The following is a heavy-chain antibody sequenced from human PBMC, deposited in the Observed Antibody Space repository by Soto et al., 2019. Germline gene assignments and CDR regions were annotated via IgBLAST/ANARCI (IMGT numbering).Heavy chain of an antibody. J-gene: IGHJ4*02. CDR3: AKASVRLLYIRNTLDS. Sequence: PGGSLRLSCSASGFIFSDFAMYWVRQAPGKGLEHISTISFNGGTTFYADTVKGRFIISRDNSKNIVYLQMSSLRPEDTARYYCAKASVRLLYIRNTLDSWGQGTLVTVSS. CDR2: ISFNGGTT. V-gene: IGHV3-64D*08. CDR1: GFIFSDFA. D-gene: IGHD2-21*01.